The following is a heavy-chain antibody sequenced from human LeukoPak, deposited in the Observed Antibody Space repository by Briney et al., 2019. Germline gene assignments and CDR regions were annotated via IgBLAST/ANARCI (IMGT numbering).Heavy chain of an antibody. Sequence: SETLSLTCAVYGGSFSGYYWSWIRQPPGKGLEWIGEINHSGSTNYNPSLKSRVTISVDTSKNQFSLKLSSVTAADTAVYYCARDTTVTNFDYWGQGTLVTVSS. CDR3: ARDTTVTNFDY. CDR2: INHSGST. J-gene: IGHJ4*02. CDR1: GGSFSGYY. V-gene: IGHV4-34*01. D-gene: IGHD4-17*01.